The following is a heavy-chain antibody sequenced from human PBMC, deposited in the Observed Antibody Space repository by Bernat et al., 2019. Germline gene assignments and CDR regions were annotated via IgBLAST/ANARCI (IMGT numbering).Heavy chain of an antibody. CDR3: AKERGYYDSSGYPLDY. V-gene: IGHV3-43*01. CDR1: GFTFDDYT. D-gene: IGHD3-22*01. J-gene: IGHJ4*02. CDR2: ISWDGGST. Sequence: EVQLVESGGVVVQPGGSLRLSCAASGFTFDDYTMHWVRQAPGKGLEWVSLISWDGGSTYYADSVKGRFTISRDNSKNSLYLQMNSLRTEDTALYYCAKERGYYDSSGYPLDYWGQGTLVIVS.